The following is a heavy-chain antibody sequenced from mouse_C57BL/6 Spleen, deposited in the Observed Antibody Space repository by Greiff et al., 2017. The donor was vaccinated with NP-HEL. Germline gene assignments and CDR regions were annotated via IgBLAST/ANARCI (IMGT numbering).Heavy chain of an antibody. Sequence: EVQLQQSGPELVKPGASVKMSCKASGYTFTDYYMNWVKQSHGKSLEWIGDINPKNGGTSYNQKFKGKATLTVDKSSSTAYMELRSLTSEDSAVYYCASTSHSKFDYWGQGTTLTVSS. CDR2: INPKNGGT. D-gene: IGHD2-5*01. J-gene: IGHJ2*01. CDR3: ASTSHSKFDY. V-gene: IGHV1-26*01. CDR1: GYTFTDYY.